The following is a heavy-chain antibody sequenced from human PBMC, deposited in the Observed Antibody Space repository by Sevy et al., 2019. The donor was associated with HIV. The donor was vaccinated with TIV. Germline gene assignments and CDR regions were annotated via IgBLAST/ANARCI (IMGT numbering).Heavy chain of an antibody. J-gene: IGHJ4*02. D-gene: IGHD3-10*01. Sequence: ASVKVSCKASGYTFTSYGISWVRQAPGQGLEWMGWISAYNGNTNYAQKLQGRVTMTKDTSTSTDYMELRSLRSDDTAVDHGARGGRMVRGVIMLVYFDYWGQGTLVTVSS. CDR3: ARGGRMVRGVIMLVYFDY. V-gene: IGHV1-18*04. CDR2: ISAYNGNT. CDR1: GYTFTSYG.